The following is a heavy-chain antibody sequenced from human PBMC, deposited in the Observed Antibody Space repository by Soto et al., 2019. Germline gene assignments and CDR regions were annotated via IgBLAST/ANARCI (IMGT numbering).Heavy chain of an antibody. CDR1: VFTFSSYG. V-gene: IGHV3-33*06. Sequence: PGLSLRLSCSASVFTFSSYGMHCVLQTPVKVLDCLAVICYDGINKYYADSLKGRFTISRDNAKNSLYLQMNSLRPEDTALYYCAKARLWGGDGYNSYSYTAMEVGGKGTTVTVSS. J-gene: IGHJ6*04. CDR2: ICYDGINK. D-gene: IGHD3-16*01. CDR3: AKARLWGGDGYNSYSYTAMEV.